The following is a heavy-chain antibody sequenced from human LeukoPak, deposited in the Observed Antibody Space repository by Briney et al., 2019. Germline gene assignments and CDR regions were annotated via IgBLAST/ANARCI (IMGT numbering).Heavy chain of an antibody. J-gene: IGHJ4*02. Sequence: PGGSLRLSCAASGFTFDDYAMYWVRQPPGKGLEWVSGITWNSGQIDYADSVKGRFTMSRDNAKRSVYLQMNSLRVEDTALYFCAKGRSPKQWLTHSGAEYFDHWGQGALVTVSS. CDR3: AKGRSPKQWLTHSGAEYFDH. CDR1: GFTFDDYA. CDR2: ITWNSGQI. V-gene: IGHV3-9*01. D-gene: IGHD4/OR15-4a*01.